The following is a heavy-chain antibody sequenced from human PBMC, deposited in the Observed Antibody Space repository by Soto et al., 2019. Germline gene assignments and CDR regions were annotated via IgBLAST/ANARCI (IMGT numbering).Heavy chain of an antibody. J-gene: IGHJ4*02. CDR1: GYTFTSYA. CDR2: INAGNGNT. D-gene: IGHD1-26*01. Sequence: ASVKVSCKASGYTFTSYAMHWLRQAPGQRLEWMGWINAGNGNTKYSQKFQGRVTITRDTSASTAYMELSSLRSEDTAVYYCARADDSGSYPTDYWGQGTLVTVSS. CDR3: ARADDSGSYPTDY. V-gene: IGHV1-3*01.